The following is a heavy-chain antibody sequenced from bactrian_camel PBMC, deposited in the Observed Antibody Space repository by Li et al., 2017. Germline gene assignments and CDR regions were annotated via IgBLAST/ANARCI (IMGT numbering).Heavy chain of an antibody. D-gene: IGHD6*01. Sequence: DVQLVESGGGLVQPGGSLRLSCAASGFVFGTYGMSWVRQAPGKGLEWVSGDNNGGLDITYADSVKGRFNMSRDNAQNTLYLHLNSLKTEDTAMYYCANFVVGSWSLGSHWGQGTQVTVS. CDR2: DNNGGLDI. CDR3: ANFVVGSWSLGSH. V-gene: IGHV3S42*01. J-gene: IGHJ4*01. CDR1: GFVFGTYG.